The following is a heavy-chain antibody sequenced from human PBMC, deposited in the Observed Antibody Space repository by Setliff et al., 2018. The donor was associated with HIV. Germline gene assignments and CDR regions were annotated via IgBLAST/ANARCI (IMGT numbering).Heavy chain of an antibody. D-gene: IGHD1-1*01. V-gene: IGHV4-61*05. CDR1: GASISSSTDY. J-gene: IGHJ4*02. CDR3: TRGGRGDPAMATTRIDY. CDR2: ISTSGST. Sequence: SETLSLTCTVSGASISSSTDYWGWIRQSPGKGLECIGYISTSGSTNYSPSLKSRVTISLDTSKNQFSLKLTSVTDADTAVYFCTRGGRGDPAMATTRIDYWGQGKLVTVSS.